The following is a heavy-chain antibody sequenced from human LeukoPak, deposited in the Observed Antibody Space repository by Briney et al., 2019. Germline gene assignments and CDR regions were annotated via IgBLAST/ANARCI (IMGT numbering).Heavy chain of an antibody. J-gene: IGHJ4*02. Sequence: SETLSLTCTVSGGSISSSSYYWGWIRQPPGKGLEWIGYIYYSGSTYYNPSLKSRVTISVDTSKNQFSLKLSSVTAADTAVYYCARHCSSPSCYLGYFDYWGQGTLVTVSS. D-gene: IGHD2-2*01. CDR2: IYYSGST. CDR1: GGSISSSSYY. V-gene: IGHV4-30-4*08. CDR3: ARHCSSPSCYLGYFDY.